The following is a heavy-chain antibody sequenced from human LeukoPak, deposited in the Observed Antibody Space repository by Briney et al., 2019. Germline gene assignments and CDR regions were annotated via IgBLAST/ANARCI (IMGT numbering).Heavy chain of an antibody. Sequence: PGGSLRLSCAASGFTFSIYAMDWVRQAPGKGLEWVSYISGSGGSTYYADSVKGRFTISRDNSKNTLYLQMNSLRAEDTAVYYCAKESEGYSYGYAVDYWGQGTLLTVSS. CDR3: AKESEGYSYGYAVDY. J-gene: IGHJ4*02. D-gene: IGHD5-18*01. CDR2: ISGSGGST. CDR1: GFTFSIYA. V-gene: IGHV3-23*01.